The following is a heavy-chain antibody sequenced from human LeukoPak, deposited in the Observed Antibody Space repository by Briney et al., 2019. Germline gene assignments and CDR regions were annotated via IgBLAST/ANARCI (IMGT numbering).Heavy chain of an antibody. J-gene: IGHJ6*02. Sequence: ASVKVSCNASGYTFTGYYMHWERQAPGQGLEWMGWINPNSGGTNYAQKFQGRVTMTRDTSISTAYMERSRLRSDDTAVYYCAKVATIFSPADVWGQGTTVTVSS. CDR1: GYTFTGYY. V-gene: IGHV1-2*02. CDR3: AKVATIFSPADV. D-gene: IGHD3-9*01. CDR2: INPNSGGT.